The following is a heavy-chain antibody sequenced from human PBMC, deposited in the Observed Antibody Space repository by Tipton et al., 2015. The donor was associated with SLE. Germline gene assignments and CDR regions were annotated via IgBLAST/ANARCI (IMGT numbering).Heavy chain of an antibody. CDR2: IYYSGST. D-gene: IGHD2-2*02. CDR1: GGSISSSSYY. V-gene: IGHV4-39*07. CDR3: ARGPYCSSTSCYTAAAFDI. Sequence: TLSLTCTVSGGSISSSSYYWGWIRQPPGKGLEWIGSIYYSGSTYYNPSLKSRVIISVDTSKNQFSLKLSSLTAADTAVYYCARGPYCSSTSCYTAAAFDIWGQGTMVTVSS. J-gene: IGHJ3*02.